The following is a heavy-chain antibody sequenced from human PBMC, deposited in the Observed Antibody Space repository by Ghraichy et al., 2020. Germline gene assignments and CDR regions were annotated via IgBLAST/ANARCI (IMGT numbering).Heavy chain of an antibody. Sequence: GGSLRLSCAASGFTFSSYSMNWVRQAPGKGLEWVSYISSSSSTIYYADSVKGRFTISRDNAKNSLYLQMNSLRAEDTAVYYCARDSGTYVITLDYWGQGTLVTVSS. D-gene: IGHD3-22*01. J-gene: IGHJ4*02. CDR1: GFTFSSYS. V-gene: IGHV3-48*01. CDR3: ARDSGTYVITLDY. CDR2: ISSSSSTI.